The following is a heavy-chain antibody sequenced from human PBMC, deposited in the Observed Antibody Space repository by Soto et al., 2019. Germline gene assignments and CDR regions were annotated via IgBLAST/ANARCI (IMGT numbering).Heavy chain of an antibody. V-gene: IGHV4-39*07. CDR2: IYYRGNT. CDR3: ARDQNGSGNYYTRYFDY. D-gene: IGHD3-10*01. CDR1: GGSIISSSYY. Sequence: SETLSLTCTVSGGSIISSSYYWVLIRQPPGKGLEWIGSIYYRGNTYYNPSLKSRVTISVDKSKNQFSLNLSSVTAADTAVYYCARDQNGSGNYYTRYFDYWGQGTLVTVSS. J-gene: IGHJ4*02.